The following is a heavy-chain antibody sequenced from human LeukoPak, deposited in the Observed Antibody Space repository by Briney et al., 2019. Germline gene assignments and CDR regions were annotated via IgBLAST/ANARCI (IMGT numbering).Heavy chain of an antibody. D-gene: IGHD1-26*01. CDR3: ARDSEYSGSPNAFDI. CDR2: ISSSSSYI. CDR1: GFTFSSYS. V-gene: IGHV3-21*01. J-gene: IGHJ3*02. Sequence: GSLRLSCAASGFTFSSYSMNWVRQAPGKGLEWVSSISSSSSYIYYADSVKGRFTISRDNAKNSLYLQMNSLRAEDTAVYYCARDSEYSGSPNAFDIWGQGTMVTVSS.